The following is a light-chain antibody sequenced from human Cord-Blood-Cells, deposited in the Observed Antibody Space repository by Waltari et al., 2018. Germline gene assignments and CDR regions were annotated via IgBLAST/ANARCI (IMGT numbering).Light chain of an antibody. CDR1: RSAVGGYNY. CDR3: SSYTSSSTYV. V-gene: IGLV2-14*01. Sequence: QSALTQPASVSGSPGQSIPLSCTGTRSAVGGYNYVPWYQQHPGKAPKLMIYEVSNRPSGVSNRFSGSKSGNTASLTISGLQAEDEADYYCSSYTSSSTYVFGTGTKVTVL. CDR2: EVS. J-gene: IGLJ1*01.